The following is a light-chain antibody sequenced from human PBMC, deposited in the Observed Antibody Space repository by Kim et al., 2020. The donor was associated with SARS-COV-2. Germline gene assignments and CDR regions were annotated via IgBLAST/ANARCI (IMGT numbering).Light chain of an antibody. CDR2: EAS. V-gene: IGKV1-5*03. J-gene: IGKJ2*01. Sequence: ASVGDSVTVTCRASQIINPCLAWYQQIPGKAHILLIYEASSLQIGVPSRFSGAGSGAEFTLTINSLQPDDSATYYCQHYMRFPYTFGQGTKVEIK. CDR3: QHYMRFPYT. CDR1: QIINPC.